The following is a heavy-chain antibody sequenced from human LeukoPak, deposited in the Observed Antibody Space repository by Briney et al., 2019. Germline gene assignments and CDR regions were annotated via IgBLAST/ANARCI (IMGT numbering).Heavy chain of an antibody. J-gene: IGHJ3*02. D-gene: IGHD3-22*01. CDR1: GGSFSGYY. CDR2: INHSGST. Sequence: PSETLSLTCAVYGGSFSGYYWSWIRQPPGKGLEWIGEINHSGSTNYNPSLKSRVTISVDTSKNQFSLKLSSVTAADTAVYYCARLTITMIAFDAFDIWGQGTMVTVSS. V-gene: IGHV4-34*01. CDR3: ARLTITMIAFDAFDI.